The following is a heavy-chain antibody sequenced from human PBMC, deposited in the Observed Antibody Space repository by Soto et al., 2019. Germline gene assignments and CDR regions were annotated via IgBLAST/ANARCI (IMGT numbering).Heavy chain of an antibody. J-gene: IGHJ4*02. CDR2: LSSSGGTT. CDR3: AKLPRGSSPENDY. CDR1: GFTFSIYA. D-gene: IGHD6-6*01. Sequence: GGSLRLACAASGFTFSIYAMTWVRQAPGKGLEWVSGLSSSGGTTHYADSVKGRLTISRDNSKNTLFLQMNSLRAEDTAVYYCAKLPRGSSPENDYWGQGTLVTVSS. V-gene: IGHV3-23*01.